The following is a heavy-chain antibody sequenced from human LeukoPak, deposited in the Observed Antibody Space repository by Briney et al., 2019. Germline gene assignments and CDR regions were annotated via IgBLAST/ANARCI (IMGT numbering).Heavy chain of an antibody. J-gene: IGHJ5*02. Sequence: PGGSLRLSCAASGFTFSSYAMSWVRQAPGKGPEWVSAISGSGGSTYYADSVKGRFTISRDNSKNTLYLQMNSLRAEDTAVHYCAASGYGPTALGQGTLVTVSS. CDR1: GFTFSSYA. CDR2: ISGSGGST. V-gene: IGHV3-23*01. CDR3: AASGYGPTA. D-gene: IGHD5-12*01.